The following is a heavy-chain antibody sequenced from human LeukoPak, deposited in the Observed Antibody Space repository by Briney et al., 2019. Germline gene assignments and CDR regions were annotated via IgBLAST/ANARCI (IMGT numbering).Heavy chain of an antibody. J-gene: IGHJ3*02. V-gene: IGHV3-21*05. CDR2: ISRSSSEI. Sequence: GGSLRLSCAASGFTLSSHTMNWVRQAPGKGLEWVSDISRSSSEIHYADSVKGRFTISRDNAKNSLYLQMNSLRAEDTAVYYCARYDSLRHRRWVRLVVKYQRGAFDIWGQGTMVTVSS. CDR1: GFTLSSHT. CDR3: ARYDSLRHRRWVRLVVKYQRGAFDI. D-gene: IGHD3-22*01.